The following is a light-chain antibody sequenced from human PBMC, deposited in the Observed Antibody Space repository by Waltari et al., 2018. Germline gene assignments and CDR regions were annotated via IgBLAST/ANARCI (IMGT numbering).Light chain of an antibody. J-gene: IGLJ2*01. V-gene: IGLV2-8*01. Sequence: QSALPQPPSASGPPEQSAPISCTGPSSDVGRYDFVSWYQQHPGTVPKPIIFNVTKRPSGVPDRFSGSKSANTASLTVSGLQAEDEADYYCSSYTGRTVIFGGGTKLTVL. CDR2: NVT. CDR1: SSDVGRYDF. CDR3: SSYTGRTVI.